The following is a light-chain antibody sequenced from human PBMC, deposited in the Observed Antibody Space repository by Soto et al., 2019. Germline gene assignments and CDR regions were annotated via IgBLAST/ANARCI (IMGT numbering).Light chain of an antibody. Sequence: EIVLTQSPDTLSLSPGERATLSCRASQSVTYDQLAWYRQTPGQAPRLLIYGASSRAAGIPDRFSGSGSGTDFTLTISRLEPEDFVVYHCQQYNDWPPFTFGPGTKVDIK. CDR2: GAS. CDR3: QQYNDWPPFT. J-gene: IGKJ3*01. V-gene: IGKV3-20*01. CDR1: QSVTYDQ.